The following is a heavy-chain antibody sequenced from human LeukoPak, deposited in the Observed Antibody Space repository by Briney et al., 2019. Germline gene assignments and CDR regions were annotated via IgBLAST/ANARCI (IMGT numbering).Heavy chain of an antibody. V-gene: IGHV3-30*18. Sequence: GGSLRLSCAASGFTFSSYGMHWVRQAPGKGLEWVAVISYDGSNKYYADSVKGRFTISRDNSKNTLYLQMNSLRAEDTAVYYCVKGAFDIWGQGTMVTVSS. CDR2: ISYDGSNK. J-gene: IGHJ3*02. CDR1: GFTFSSYG. CDR3: VKGAFDI.